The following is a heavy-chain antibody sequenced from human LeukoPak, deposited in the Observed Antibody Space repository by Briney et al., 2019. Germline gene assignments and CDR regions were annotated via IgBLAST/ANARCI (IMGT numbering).Heavy chain of an antibody. D-gene: IGHD6-13*01. CDR3: ARVGAGSSWYDY. CDR2: IHYSGST. CDR1: GGSISSYY. Sequence: PSETLSLTCTVSGGSISSYYWSWVRQAPGKGLEWVGHIHYSGSTNYNPSLMRRVTISVATSKTQFSLKLSSVTAADTAVYYCARVGAGSSWYDYWGQGTLVTVSS. J-gene: IGHJ4*02. V-gene: IGHV4-59*01.